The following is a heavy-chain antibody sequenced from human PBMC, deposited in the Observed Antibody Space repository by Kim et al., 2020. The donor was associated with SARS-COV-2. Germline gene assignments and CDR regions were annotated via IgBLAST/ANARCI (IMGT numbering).Heavy chain of an antibody. D-gene: IGHD3-10*01. Sequence: YHNPSLKSRVTISVDTSKNQFSLKLSSVTAADTAVYYCARGIYGAGWFDPWGQGTLVTVSS. CDR3: ARGIYGAGWFDP. V-gene: IGHV4-31*02. J-gene: IGHJ5*02.